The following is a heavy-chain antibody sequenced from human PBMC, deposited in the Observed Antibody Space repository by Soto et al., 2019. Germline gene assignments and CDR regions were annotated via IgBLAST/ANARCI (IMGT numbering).Heavy chain of an antibody. Sequence: RESLKISCKASGYTFSTYWIGWVRQMPGRGLEWMGFIYPGDSDTSYSPSFQGQVTISADKSTSTVYFQLSGLKASDTAMYYCARKKLWMGTINNDAFDIWGQGTMVTVSS. D-gene: IGHD1-1*01. CDR1: GYTFSTYW. CDR2: IYPGDSDT. J-gene: IGHJ3*02. CDR3: ARKKLWMGTINNDAFDI. V-gene: IGHV5-51*01.